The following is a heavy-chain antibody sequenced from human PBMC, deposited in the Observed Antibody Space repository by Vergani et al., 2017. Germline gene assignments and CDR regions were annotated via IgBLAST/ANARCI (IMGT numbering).Heavy chain of an antibody. Sequence: EVQLLESGGGLVQPGGSLRLTCAASEFTFSNYAMNWVRQAPGKGLEWVSGISGSGVSAYYTDSVKGRFTISRDNSKNMLCLQMNNLRTEYTAIYYCAKQYFVSGNYLFDYWGQGTLVTVSS. CDR3: AKQYFVSGNYLFDY. J-gene: IGHJ4*02. D-gene: IGHD3-10*01. V-gene: IGHV3-23*01. CDR1: EFTFSNYA. CDR2: ISGSGVSA.